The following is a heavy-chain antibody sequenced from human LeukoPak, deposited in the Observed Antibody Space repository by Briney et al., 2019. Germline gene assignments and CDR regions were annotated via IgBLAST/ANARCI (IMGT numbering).Heavy chain of an antibody. CDR1: GDTSSSYG. CDR2: IRYYGINK. V-gene: IGHV3-30*02. J-gene: IGHJ3*02. D-gene: IGHD3-22*01. Sequence: GGSLRLSCAASGDTSSSYGMHWLRQAPGKGMERVAFIRYYGINKFYAASLKGRFSISRDDSKNTLYLQMNSLRAEDTAVYYCAKDDVVHYSDSTHAFDICGQGTMVTVSS. CDR3: AKDDVVHYSDSTHAFDI.